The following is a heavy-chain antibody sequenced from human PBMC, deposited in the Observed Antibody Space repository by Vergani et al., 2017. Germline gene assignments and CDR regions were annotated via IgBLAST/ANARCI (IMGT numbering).Heavy chain of an antibody. Sequence: EVQLVESGGGIVKPGGSLRLSCVASGFSFRNAWMNWVRRTPGKGLEWVGRIKSTFDRGTTDYTAAVKGRFTISRDDSKNTLFLQMNGLKTEDIGVYYCTTDPRYCSDGSCYWLRDHHYYGMDVWGQGTTVTVSS. CDR2: IKSTFDRGTT. V-gene: IGHV3-15*07. J-gene: IGHJ6*02. D-gene: IGHD2-15*01. CDR1: GFSFRNAW. CDR3: TTDPRYCSDGSCYWLRDHHYYGMDV.